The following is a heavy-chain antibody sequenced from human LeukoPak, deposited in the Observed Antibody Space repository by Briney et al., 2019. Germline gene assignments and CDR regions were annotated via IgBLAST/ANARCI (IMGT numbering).Heavy chain of an antibody. V-gene: IGHV3-20*04. CDR1: GFTFDDYG. Sequence: GGSLRLSCVASGFTFDDYGMSWVRQAPGKGLEWGSGINWNGDSTGYADSVKGRFTISRDNAKNSLYLQMNSLRAEDTAVYYCAELGITMIGGVWGKGTTVTISS. J-gene: IGHJ6*04. CDR3: AELGITMIGGV. CDR2: INWNGDST. D-gene: IGHD3-10*02.